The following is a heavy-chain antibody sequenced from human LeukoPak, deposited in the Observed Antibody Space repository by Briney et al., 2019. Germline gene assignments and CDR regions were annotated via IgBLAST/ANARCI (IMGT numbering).Heavy chain of an antibody. J-gene: IGHJ5*02. D-gene: IGHD3-10*01. CDR1: GGSISSSSYY. V-gene: IGHV4-39*01. Sequence: SETLSLTCTVSGGSISSSSYYWGWIRQPPGKGLEWIGSIYYSGSTYYNPSLKSRVTISVDTSKNQFSLKLSSVTAADTAVYYCGGMVRGVIVEYNWFDPWGQGTLVTVPS. CDR3: GGMVRGVIVEYNWFDP. CDR2: IYYSGST.